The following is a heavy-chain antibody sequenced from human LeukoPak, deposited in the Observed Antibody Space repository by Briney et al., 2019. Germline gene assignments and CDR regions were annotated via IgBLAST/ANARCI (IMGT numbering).Heavy chain of an antibody. J-gene: IGHJ4*02. V-gene: IGHV4-34*01. CDR3: AKDGTPLTYYDFWSGADYYFDY. CDR2: INHSGST. CDR1: GGSFSGYY. Sequence: SETLSLTCAVYGGSFSGYYWSWIRQPPGKGLEWIGEINHSGSTNYNPSLKSRVTISVDTSKNQFSLKLSSVTAADTAVYYCAKDGTPLTYYDFWSGADYYFDYWGQGTLVTVSS. D-gene: IGHD3-3*01.